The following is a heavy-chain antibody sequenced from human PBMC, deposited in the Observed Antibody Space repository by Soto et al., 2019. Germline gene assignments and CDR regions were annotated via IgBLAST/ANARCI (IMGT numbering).Heavy chain of an antibody. CDR2: ISYDGSNK. V-gene: IGHV3-30*18. J-gene: IGHJ4*02. CDR1: GFTFSSYG. D-gene: IGHD3-22*01. CDR3: AKDLLSYYDSSGHDYFDY. Sequence: SGGSLRLSCAASGFTFSSYGMHWVRQAPGKGLEWVAVISYDGSNKYYADSVKGRFTISRDNSKNTLYLQMNSLRAEDTAVYYCAKDLLSYYDSSGHDYFDYWGQGT.